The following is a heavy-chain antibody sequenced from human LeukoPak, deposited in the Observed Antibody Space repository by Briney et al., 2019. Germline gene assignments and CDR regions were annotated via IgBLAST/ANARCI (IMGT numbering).Heavy chain of an antibody. CDR1: GGTFSSYA. Sequence: ASVKVSCKASGGTFSSYAISWVRQAPGQGLEWIGRIIPILGIANYAQKFQGRVTITADKSTSTAYMELSSLRSEDTAVYYCARDRSSGLPFDYWGQGTLVTVSS. V-gene: IGHV1-69*04. J-gene: IGHJ4*02. CDR2: IIPILGIA. D-gene: IGHD6-19*01. CDR3: ARDRSSGLPFDY.